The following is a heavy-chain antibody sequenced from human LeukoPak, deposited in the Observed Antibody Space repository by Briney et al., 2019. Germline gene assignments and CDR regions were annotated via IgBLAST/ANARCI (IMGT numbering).Heavy chain of an antibody. CDR3: ARGDCSGGSCYFGY. CDR2: ISAYNGNT. V-gene: IGHV1-18*04. Sequence: GASVKVSCKASGYTFTSYGISWVRQAPGQGLEWMGWISAYNGNTNYAQKLQGRVTMTTDTSTSTAYMGLRSLRSDDTAVYYCARGDCSGGSCYFGYWGQGTLVTVSS. D-gene: IGHD2-15*01. CDR1: GYTFTSYG. J-gene: IGHJ4*02.